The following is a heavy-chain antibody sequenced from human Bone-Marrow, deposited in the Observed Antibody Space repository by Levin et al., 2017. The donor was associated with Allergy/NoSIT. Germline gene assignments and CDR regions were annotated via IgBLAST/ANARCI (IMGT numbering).Heavy chain of an antibody. CDR2: ISGSGGST. V-gene: IGHV3-23*01. Sequence: AGGSLRLSCAASGVIFSNSAMRWVRQAPGRGLEWVSAISGSGGSTYYADSVKGRFTISRDNSKNTLYLQMNSLRAEDTAVYYCAKAHASLIDPWGQGTLVTVSS. J-gene: IGHJ5*02. CDR3: AKAHASLIDP. CDR1: GVIFSNSA. D-gene: IGHD2-2*01.